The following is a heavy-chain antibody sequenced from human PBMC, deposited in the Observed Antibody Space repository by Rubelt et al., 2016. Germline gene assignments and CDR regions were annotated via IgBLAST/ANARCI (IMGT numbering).Heavy chain of an antibody. CDR2: ISAYNGNT. D-gene: IGHD6-6*01. CDR1: GYTFTSYG. Sequence: QVQLVQSGAEVKKPGASVKVSCKASGYTFTSYGISWVRQAPGQGLEWMGWISAYNGNTNYAQKLQGRGTMTRDSSARAAYMGLRRRRSDDTAVYYGARDRIRIAARHGWYLDLWGRGTLVTVSS. CDR3: ARDRIRIAARHGWYLDL. J-gene: IGHJ2*01. V-gene: IGHV1-18*01.